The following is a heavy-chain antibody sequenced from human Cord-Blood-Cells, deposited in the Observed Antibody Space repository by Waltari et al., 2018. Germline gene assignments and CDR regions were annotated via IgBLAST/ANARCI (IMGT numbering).Heavy chain of an antibody. D-gene: IGHD3-3*01. V-gene: IGHV4-59*11. CDR3: ARGANDFWSGYYNY. Sequence: QVQPQESGPGPVKPSENPSPHFTVPGCPTSCPHRSWIRPPPGKGLEWIGYIYYSGSTNYNPSLKSRVTISVDTSKNQFSLKLSSVTAADTAVYYCARGANDFWSGYYNYWGQGTLVTVSS. CDR1: GCPTSCPH. J-gene: IGHJ4*02. CDR2: IYYSGST.